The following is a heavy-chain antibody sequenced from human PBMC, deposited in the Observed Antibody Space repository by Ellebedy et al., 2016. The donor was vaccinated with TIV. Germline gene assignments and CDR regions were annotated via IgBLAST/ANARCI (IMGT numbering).Heavy chain of an antibody. J-gene: IGHJ4*02. CDR3: ARFGRDYYGSGRRMDY. V-gene: IGHV4-34*01. CDR1: GGSFSGYY. Sequence: SETLSLTXAVYGGSFSGYYWSWIRQPPGKGLEWIGEINHSGSTNYNPSLKSRVTISVDTSKNQFSLKLSSVTAADTAVYYCARFGRDYYGSGRRMDYWGQGTLVTVSS. CDR2: INHSGST. D-gene: IGHD3-10*01.